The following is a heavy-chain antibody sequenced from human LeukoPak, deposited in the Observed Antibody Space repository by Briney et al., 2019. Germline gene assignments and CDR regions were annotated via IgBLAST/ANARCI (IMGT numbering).Heavy chain of an antibody. CDR3: ARGKWELPVPRAFDI. J-gene: IGHJ3*02. CDR1: GYTFTGYY. D-gene: IGHD1-26*01. CDR2: INPNSGGT. Sequence: ASVKVSCEASGYTFTGYYMHWVRQAPGQGLEWMGWINPNSGGTNYAQKFQGRVTMTRDTSISTAYMELSRLRSDDTAVYYCARGKWELPVPRAFDIWGQGTMVTVSS. V-gene: IGHV1-2*02.